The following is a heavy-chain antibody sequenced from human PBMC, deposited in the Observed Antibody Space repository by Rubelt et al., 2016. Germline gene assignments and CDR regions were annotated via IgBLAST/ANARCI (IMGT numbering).Heavy chain of an antibody. D-gene: IGHD6-19*01. Sequence: QVQLQQWGAGLLKPSETLSLTCAVYGGSFSGYYWSWIRQPPGKGLEWIGEINHSGSTNYNPSLKCRGTISVDTSKNQFSLKLSSVTAADTAVYYCARGPLSSGWLDYWGQGTLVTVSS. J-gene: IGHJ4*02. CDR1: GGSFSGYY. CDR2: INHSGST. V-gene: IGHV4-34*01. CDR3: ARGPLSSGWLDY.